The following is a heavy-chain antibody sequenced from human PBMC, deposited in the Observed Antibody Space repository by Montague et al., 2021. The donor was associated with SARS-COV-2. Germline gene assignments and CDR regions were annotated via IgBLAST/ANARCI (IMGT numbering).Heavy chain of an antibody. CDR1: GGSISSGGYY. Sequence: LSLTCTVSGGSISSGGYYWSWIRQHPGKGLEWIGYIYYSGSXYYNPSLKSRVTISVDTSKNQFSLKLSSVTAADTAVYYCARVRITMIVVVDAFDIWGQGTMVTVSS. D-gene: IGHD3-22*01. CDR2: IYYSGSX. V-gene: IGHV4-31*03. CDR3: ARVRITMIVVVDAFDI. J-gene: IGHJ3*02.